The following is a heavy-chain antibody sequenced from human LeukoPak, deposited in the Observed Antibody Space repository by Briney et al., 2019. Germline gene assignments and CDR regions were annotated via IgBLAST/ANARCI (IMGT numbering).Heavy chain of an antibody. CDR3: ARGLFTVHDFDY. V-gene: IGHV3-66*01. CDR2: IYSGGST. J-gene: IGHJ4*02. CDR1: GFTVSSNY. Sequence: GGSLRLSCAASGFTVSSNYMSWVRQAPGKGLEWVSVIYSGGSTYYADSVKGRFTISRDNSKNTLYLQMNSLRAEDTAVYYCARGLFTVHDFDYWGQGTLVTVSS. D-gene: IGHD4-4*01.